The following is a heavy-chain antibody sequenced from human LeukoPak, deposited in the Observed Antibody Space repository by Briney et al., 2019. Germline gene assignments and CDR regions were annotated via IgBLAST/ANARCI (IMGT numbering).Heavy chain of an antibody. V-gene: IGHV1-18*04. Sequence: ASVKVSCKASGYTFTSYGISWVRQATGQGLEWMGWISAYNGNTNYAQKLQGRVTMTTDTSTSTAYMELRSLRSDDTAVYYCARDRGVYGQWLDLDYWGQGTLVTVSS. J-gene: IGHJ4*02. CDR2: ISAYNGNT. CDR1: GYTFTSYG. D-gene: IGHD6-19*01. CDR3: ARDRGVYGQWLDLDY.